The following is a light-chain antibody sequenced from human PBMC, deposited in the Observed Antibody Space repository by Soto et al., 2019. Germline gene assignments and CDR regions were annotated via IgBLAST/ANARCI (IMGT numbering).Light chain of an antibody. CDR1: SSDVGSHNL. CDR2: EGS. V-gene: IGLV2-23*01. CDR3: CSYAGSGTYV. J-gene: IGLJ1*01. Sequence: QSVLTQPASVSGSPGQSITISCTGTSSDVGSHNLVSWYQQHPGKAPKLMIYEGSKRPSGVSNRFSGSKSGNTASLTISGLQAEDEADYYCCSYAGSGTYVFGTGTKVTVL.